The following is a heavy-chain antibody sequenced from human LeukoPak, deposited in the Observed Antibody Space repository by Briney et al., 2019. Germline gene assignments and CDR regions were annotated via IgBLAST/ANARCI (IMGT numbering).Heavy chain of an antibody. J-gene: IGHJ4*02. V-gene: IGHV4-4*07. Sequence: PSETLSLTCTVSGASIRSYYWSWIRQPAGKGLEWIGRIYASGSPNYNPSLKSRVTMSLDTSRNHFSLKLSSVTAADTAVYHCARRHCSGGSCYSALDYWGQGTLVTVSS. CDR3: ARRHCSGGSCYSALDY. D-gene: IGHD2-15*01. CDR2: IYASGSP. CDR1: GASIRSYY.